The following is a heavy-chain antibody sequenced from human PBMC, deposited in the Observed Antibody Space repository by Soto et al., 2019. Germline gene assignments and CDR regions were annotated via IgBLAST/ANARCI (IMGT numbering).Heavy chain of an antibody. CDR1: GMKFSSYG. CDR3: ARELLYGTGSRNFHYYGMDV. V-gene: IGHV3-33*01. J-gene: IGHJ6*02. Sequence: QVQLVESGGGVVQSGTSLRLSCAASGMKFSSYGMHWVRQAPGKGLEWVAVIWFDGFKKYYVDSVKGRFTISRDNSNNKVVLEMNRLRAGDTGGFYCARELLYGTGSRNFHYYGMDVWGQGTTVTVSS. CDR2: IWFDGFKK. D-gene: IGHD3-10*01.